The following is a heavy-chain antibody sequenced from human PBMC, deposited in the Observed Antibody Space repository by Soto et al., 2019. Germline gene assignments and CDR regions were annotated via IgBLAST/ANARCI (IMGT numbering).Heavy chain of an antibody. V-gene: IGHV3-23*01. D-gene: IGHD2-15*01. CDR3: AKDPGSVVVVAVVY. CDR2: ISGSGGST. J-gene: IGHJ4*02. Sequence: EVQLLESGGGLVQPGGSLRLSCAASGFTFSSYAMSWVRQAPGKGLEWVSAISGSGGSTYYADSVKGRFTISRDNSKNTRYLQMNSLRAEDTAVYYCAKDPGSVVVVAVVYWGQGTLVTVSS. CDR1: GFTFSSYA.